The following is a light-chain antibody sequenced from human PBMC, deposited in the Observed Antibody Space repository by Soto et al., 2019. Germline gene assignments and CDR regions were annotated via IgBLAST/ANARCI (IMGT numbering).Light chain of an antibody. Sequence: EIVLTQSPATLSLSPGERATLSCRASQSVSSYLGWYQQKPGQAPRLLIYDASNRATGIPARFSGSGSGTVFTLTISSLEPEDFAVYYCQQRSNWPLTFGPGTKVDIK. CDR2: DAS. V-gene: IGKV3-11*01. CDR1: QSVSSY. J-gene: IGKJ3*01. CDR3: QQRSNWPLT.